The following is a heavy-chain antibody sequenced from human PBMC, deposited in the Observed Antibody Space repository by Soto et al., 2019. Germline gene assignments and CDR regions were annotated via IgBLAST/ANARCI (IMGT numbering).Heavy chain of an antibody. J-gene: IGHJ4*02. CDR2: ISAYNGNT. CDR3: ARDRSSWIQLWDSPDY. Sequence: ASVKVSCKASGYTFTSYGISWVRQAPGQGLEWMGWISAYNGNTNYAQKLQGRVTMTTDTPTSTAYMELRSLRSDDTAVYYCARDRSSWIQLWDSPDYWGQGTLVTVSS. V-gene: IGHV1-18*01. D-gene: IGHD5-18*01. CDR1: GYTFTSYG.